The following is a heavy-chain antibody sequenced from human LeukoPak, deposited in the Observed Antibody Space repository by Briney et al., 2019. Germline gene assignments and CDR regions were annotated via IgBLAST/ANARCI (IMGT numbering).Heavy chain of an antibody. CDR3: ERAVDGLVGCNGY. CDR2: ICFDGRNN. J-gene: IGHJ4*02. CDR1: VVMLNYYY. D-gene: IGHD5-24*01. Sequence: GGALRLSCAASVVMLNYYYIHWVRQPPAKGREWVAVICFDGRNNDYPASVKGRFTTSRNTSKHTVNLQINSSRAGNTAGYYGERAVDGLVGCNGYWGQGTLVTVSS. V-gene: IGHV3-33*01.